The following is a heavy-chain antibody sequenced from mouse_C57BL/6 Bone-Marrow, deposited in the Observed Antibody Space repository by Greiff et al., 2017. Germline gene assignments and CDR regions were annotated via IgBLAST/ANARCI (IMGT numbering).Heavy chain of an antibody. CDR3: ARVDY. CDR1: GYTFTSYW. J-gene: IGHJ4*01. Sequence: VQLQQSGAELVMPGASVKLSCKASGYTFTSYWMHWVKQRPGQGLEWIGEIDPSDSYTNYNQKFKGKSTLTVEQSSSTAYMQLSRLTSEDSAVYYCARVDYWGQGTSVTVSA. V-gene: IGHV1-69*01. CDR2: IDPSDSYT.